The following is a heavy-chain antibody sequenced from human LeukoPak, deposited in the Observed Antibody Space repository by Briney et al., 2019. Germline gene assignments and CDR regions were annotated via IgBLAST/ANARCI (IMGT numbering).Heavy chain of an antibody. V-gene: IGHV3-30*18. Sequence: PGRSLRLSCAASGFTFSSYGMHWVRQAPGKGLEWVAVISYDGSNKYYADSVKGRFTISRDNSKNTLYLQMNSLRAEDSAVYYCAKDLEAAVDPWGQGTLVTVSS. CDR2: ISYDGSNK. CDR1: GFTFSSYG. D-gene: IGHD6-13*01. CDR3: AKDLEAAVDP. J-gene: IGHJ5*02.